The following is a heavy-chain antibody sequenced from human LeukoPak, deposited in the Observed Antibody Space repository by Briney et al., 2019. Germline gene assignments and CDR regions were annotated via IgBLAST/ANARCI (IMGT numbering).Heavy chain of an antibody. CDR1: GYTFTGYY. CDR2: ISAYNGNT. D-gene: IGHD3-9*01. Sequence: GASVKVSCKASGYTFTGYYMHWVRQAPGQGLEWMGWISAYNGNTNYAQKLQGRVTMTTDTSTSTAYMELRSLRSDDTAVYYCARILEYFDWSPSFDYWGQGTLVTVSS. J-gene: IGHJ4*02. V-gene: IGHV1-18*04. CDR3: ARILEYFDWSPSFDY.